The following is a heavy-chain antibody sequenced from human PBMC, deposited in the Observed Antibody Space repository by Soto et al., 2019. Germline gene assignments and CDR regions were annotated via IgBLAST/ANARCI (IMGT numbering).Heavy chain of an antibody. D-gene: IGHD6-13*01. V-gene: IGHV4-30-2*01. CDR1: GGSISSGGYS. CDR2: IYHSGST. J-gene: IGHJ1*01. Sequence: LCGGSISSGGYSWSWIRQPPGKGLEWIGYIYHSGSTYYNPSLKSRVTISVDRSKNQFSLKLSSVTAADTAVYYCARGEAAAGTLQHWGQGTLVTVSS. CDR3: ARGEAAAGTLQH.